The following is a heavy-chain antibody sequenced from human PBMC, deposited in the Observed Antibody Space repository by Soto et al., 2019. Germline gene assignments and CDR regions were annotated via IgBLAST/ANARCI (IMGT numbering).Heavy chain of an antibody. Sequence: GGSLRLSCAASGFTFSSYAMSWVRQAPGKGLEWVSAISGSGGSTYYADSVKGRSTISKDNSKNTLYLLMNSLGAEATAVYYGAKSRLAAARVDYWGQGTLVTVSS. D-gene: IGHD6-13*01. CDR3: AKSRLAAARVDY. CDR1: GFTFSSYA. J-gene: IGHJ4*02. CDR2: ISGSGGST. V-gene: IGHV3-23*01.